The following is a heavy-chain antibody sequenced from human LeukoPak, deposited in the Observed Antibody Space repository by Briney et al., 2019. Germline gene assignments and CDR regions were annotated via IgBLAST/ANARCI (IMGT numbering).Heavy chain of an antibody. CDR2: IYYSGKT. J-gene: IGHJ5*02. D-gene: IGHD1-26*01. Sequence: PSETLPLTCTVSGGSISSSSYYWGWIRQPPGKGLEWIGSIYYSGKTYYNPSLKSRVSISVDTSNNQFSLKLSSVSAADTAVYYCARRALGKDWFDPWGQGTLVTVSS. V-gene: IGHV4-39*01. CDR3: ARRALGKDWFDP. CDR1: GGSISSSSYY.